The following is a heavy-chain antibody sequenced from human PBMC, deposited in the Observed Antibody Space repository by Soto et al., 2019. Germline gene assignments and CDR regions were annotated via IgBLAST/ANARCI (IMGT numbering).Heavy chain of an antibody. D-gene: IGHD1-20*01. V-gene: IGHV3-11*06. J-gene: IGHJ4*02. CDR1: GLTLSDYY. Sequence: QVQLVESGGGLVKPGGSLRLSCAASGLTLSDYYMTWIRQAPGKGLEWVSDISFSSSYTNYADSVKGRFTISSDTAKNSLYVQMNRRRADDTAVYYCARGVYGLGKGSDLDHWGQGTLVTVSS. CDR3: ARGVYGLGKGSDLDH. CDR2: ISFSSSYT.